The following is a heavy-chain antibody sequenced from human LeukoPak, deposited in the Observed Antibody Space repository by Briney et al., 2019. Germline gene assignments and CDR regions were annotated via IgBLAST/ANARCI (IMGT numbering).Heavy chain of an antibody. CDR1: GYSFTSYW. J-gene: IGHJ4*02. CDR2: IYPGDSDT. Sequence: GESLKISCKGSGYSFTSYWIGWVRQMPGKGLGWMGIIYPGDSDTRYSPSFQGQVTISADKSISTAYLQWSSLKASDTAMYYCARGNSYYDILTGYPTQPNFDYWGQGTLVTVSS. V-gene: IGHV5-51*01. D-gene: IGHD3-9*01. CDR3: ARGNSYYDILTGYPTQPNFDY.